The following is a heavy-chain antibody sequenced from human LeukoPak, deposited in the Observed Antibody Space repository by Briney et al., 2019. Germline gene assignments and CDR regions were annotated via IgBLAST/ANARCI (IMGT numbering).Heavy chain of an antibody. CDR2: ISSSGNTT. J-gene: IGHJ4*02. V-gene: IGHV3-48*03. CDR1: GFTFSSYE. D-gene: IGHD3-10*01. Sequence: GGSLRLSCAASGFTFSSYEMNWVRQAPGKGLEWIAYISSSGNTTKYADSVKGRLTISRANAKNSVYLQMNSLRAEDKAVYYCARRAYTTGSPFDYWGQGTLVTVSS. CDR3: ARRAYTTGSPFDY.